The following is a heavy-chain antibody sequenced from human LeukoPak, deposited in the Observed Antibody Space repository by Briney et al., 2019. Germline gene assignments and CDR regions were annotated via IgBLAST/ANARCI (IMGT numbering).Heavy chain of an antibody. J-gene: IGHJ4*02. V-gene: IGHV3-23*01. Sequence: PGGSLRLSCAASGFTFSRFAMSWVRQAPGKGLEWVSGISGSGGSTYYVDSVKGRFTISRDNSNNRLYLQMNSLRTDDTAVYYCAKDKGSGTYPPYWGQGTLVTVSS. D-gene: IGHD1-26*01. CDR3: AKDKGSGTYPPY. CDR2: ISGSGGST. CDR1: GFTFSRFA.